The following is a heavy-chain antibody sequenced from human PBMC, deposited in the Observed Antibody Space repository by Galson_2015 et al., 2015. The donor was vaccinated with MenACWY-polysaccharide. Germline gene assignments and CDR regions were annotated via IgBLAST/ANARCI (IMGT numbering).Heavy chain of an antibody. CDR1: GFTFTNYA. Sequence: LRLSCAASGFTFTNYAMNWVRQAPGKGLEWVSSIGGSGTTYYADSVKGRFTISRDNSKNMVYLQTNSLRAEDTAIYYCAKANSGGICTSGWACWFDPWGQGSLVIVSS. CDR3: AKANSGGICTSGWACWFDP. V-gene: IGHV3-23*01. J-gene: IGHJ5*02. CDR2: IGGSGTT. D-gene: IGHD2-15*01.